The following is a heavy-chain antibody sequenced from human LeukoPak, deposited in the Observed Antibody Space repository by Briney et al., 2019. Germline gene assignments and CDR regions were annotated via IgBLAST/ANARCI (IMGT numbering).Heavy chain of an antibody. Sequence: SETLSLTCAVYGGSFSGYYWSWIRQPPGKGLEWIGEINHSGSTNYNPSLKSRVTISVDTSKNQFSLKLGSVTAADTAVYYCARGVAMATTPGHFDYWGQGTLVTVSS. J-gene: IGHJ4*02. CDR3: ARGVAMATTPGHFDY. D-gene: IGHD5-24*01. CDR1: GGSFSGYY. V-gene: IGHV4-34*01. CDR2: INHSGST.